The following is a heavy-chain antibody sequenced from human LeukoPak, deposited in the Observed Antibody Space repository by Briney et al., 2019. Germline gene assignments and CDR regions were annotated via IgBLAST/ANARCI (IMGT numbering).Heavy chain of an antibody. CDR3: ARERPDRPGFDY. Sequence: PGGSLRLSCEASGVTVNNNYMNWVRQAPGQGLEWVSVIYSGGSGVTTYYADSVKGRFAISRDSSKNTLYIQINSLRAEDTAVYYCARERPDRPGFDYWGQGTLVTVSS. CDR2: IYSGGSGVTT. CDR1: GVTVNNNY. J-gene: IGHJ4*02. V-gene: IGHV3-53*01.